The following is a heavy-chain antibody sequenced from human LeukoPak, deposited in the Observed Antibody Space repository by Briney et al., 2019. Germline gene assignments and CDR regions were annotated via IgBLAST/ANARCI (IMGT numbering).Heavy chain of an antibody. D-gene: IGHD2-2*01. Sequence: PAGSLRLSCTASGFAFDEHGMSWVRQVPGKGLEWVSGINWSGGSTGYADPLRGRFTISRDNAKNSLYLQMDSLRAEDTALYYCARAPITSPFYFDSWGQGTLVTVSS. V-gene: IGHV3-20*04. CDR3: ARAPITSPFYFDS. CDR1: GFAFDEHG. CDR2: INWSGGST. J-gene: IGHJ4*02.